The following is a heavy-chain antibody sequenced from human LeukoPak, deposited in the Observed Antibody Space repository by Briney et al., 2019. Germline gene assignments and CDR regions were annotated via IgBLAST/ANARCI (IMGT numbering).Heavy chain of an antibody. Sequence: ASVKVSCKASGYTFTSYYMHWVRQAPGQGLEWMGIINPSGGSTSYAQKFQGRVTMTRDMSTSTVYMELSSLRSEDTAVYYCARARSGEAFDIWGQGTMVTVSS. J-gene: IGHJ3*02. CDR1: GYTFTSYY. CDR2: INPSGGST. D-gene: IGHD1-26*01. CDR3: ARARSGEAFDI. V-gene: IGHV1-46*01.